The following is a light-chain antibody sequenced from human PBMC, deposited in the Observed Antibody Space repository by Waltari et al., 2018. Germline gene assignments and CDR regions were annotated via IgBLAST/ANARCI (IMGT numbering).Light chain of an antibody. CDR2: DVT. V-gene: IGLV2-11*01. J-gene: IGLJ1*01. Sequence: QSALTQPRSVSGSPGQSVTISCTGNSSDVGSYNYVSWYQQYPGKAPKLMIYDVTKRPSGVPDRFSGSKSGNTASLTISGLQAEDEADYHCCSFAGTYYVFGTGTEVTVL. CDR3: CSFAGTYYV. CDR1: SSDVGSYNY.